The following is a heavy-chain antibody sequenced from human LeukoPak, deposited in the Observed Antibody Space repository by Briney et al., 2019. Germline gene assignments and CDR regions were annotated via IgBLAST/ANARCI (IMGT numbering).Heavy chain of an antibody. CDR2: INGAGSGK. J-gene: IGHJ4*02. D-gene: IGHD5-12*01. CDR1: GFEFSIYW. V-gene: IGHV3-7*01. CDR3: ARERWLQPDY. Sequence: GGSLRLSCAASGFEFSIYWMSWVRQAPGKGLEWVANINGAGSGKDYVDPVKGRFTISRDNAKDSLSLQMNSLRVEDTAVYYCARERWLQPDYWGQGILVTVSS.